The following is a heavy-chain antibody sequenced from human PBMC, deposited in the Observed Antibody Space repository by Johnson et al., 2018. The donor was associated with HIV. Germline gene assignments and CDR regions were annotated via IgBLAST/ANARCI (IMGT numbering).Heavy chain of an antibody. D-gene: IGHD2-15*01. CDR3: ARDEPIVVGVAANGDAFDI. CDR2: ISYDGSKI. J-gene: IGHJ3*02. CDR1: GFTFSGYW. V-gene: IGHV3-30*03. Sequence: QMQLVESGGGLVRPGESLRLSCVASGFTFSGYWMTWVRQAPGKGLEWVAIISYDGSKIYYADSVKGRFTISRDNPKNTLYLQINSLRLEDTAVYYCARDEPIVVGVAANGDAFDIWGQGTMVTVSS.